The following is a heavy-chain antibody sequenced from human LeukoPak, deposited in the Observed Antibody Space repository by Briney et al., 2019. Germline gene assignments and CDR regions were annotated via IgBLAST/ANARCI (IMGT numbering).Heavy chain of an antibody. CDR1: GFTVSSNY. V-gene: IGHV3-53*01. D-gene: IGHD2-2*01. Sequence: GGSLRLSCAASGFTVSSNYMSWVRQAPGKGLEWVSFIYNTGDTYYADSVKGRFTISRDNSKNTLSLQMNSLRADDTAVYYCARWFCSSTYCYYDYWGQGTLVTVSS. CDR3: ARWFCSSTYCYYDY. J-gene: IGHJ4*02. CDR2: IYNTGDT.